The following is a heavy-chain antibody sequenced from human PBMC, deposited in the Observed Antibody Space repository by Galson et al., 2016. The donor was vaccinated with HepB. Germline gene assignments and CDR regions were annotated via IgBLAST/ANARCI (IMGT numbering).Heavy chain of an antibody. CDR2: ISGSSTTI. V-gene: IGHV3-48*02. J-gene: IGHJ4*02. CDR3: AREADGPLDY. Sequence: SLRLSCAASGFTFNDYDMNWVRQAPGKGLEWVSSISGSSTTIYYADSVKGRFTISRDNGKNSLYLQMNSLRDEDTAIYYCAREADGPLDYWGQGILVTVS. D-gene: IGHD4-17*01. CDR1: GFTFNDYD.